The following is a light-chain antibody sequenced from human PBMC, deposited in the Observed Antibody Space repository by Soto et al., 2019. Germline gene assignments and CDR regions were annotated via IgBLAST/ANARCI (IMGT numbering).Light chain of an antibody. CDR1: QSISDY. CDR2: ASS. Sequence: DIKLTLSPSSLSASVGDRVTITCRANQSISDYLNWYQQKPGKAPKFLIYASSSLQSGVPSRFSGSGSGTDFTLTISRLEPEDFAVYYCQQYGSSPTFGQGTRLEIK. V-gene: IGKV1-39*01. J-gene: IGKJ5*01. CDR3: QQYGSSPT.